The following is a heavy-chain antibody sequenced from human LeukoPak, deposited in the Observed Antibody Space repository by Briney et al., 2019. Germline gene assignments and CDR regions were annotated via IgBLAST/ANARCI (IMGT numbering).Heavy chain of an antibody. CDR3: AREYCSGGTCYLPGY. D-gene: IGHD2-15*01. CDR2: INQDGSEK. J-gene: IGHJ4*02. CDR1: GFTFSSYW. Sequence: GGSLRLSCAASGFTFSSYWMSWVRQAPGKGLEWVAHINQDGSEKYYVDSVKGRFTVSRDNAKNSLYLQMNSLAVEDTAVYYCAREYCSGGTCYLPGYWGQGTLVTVSS. V-gene: IGHV3-7*01.